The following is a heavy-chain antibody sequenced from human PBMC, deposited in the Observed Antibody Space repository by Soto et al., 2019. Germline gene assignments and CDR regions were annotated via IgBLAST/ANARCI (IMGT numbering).Heavy chain of an antibody. V-gene: IGHV4-39*01. CDR1: GGSISSSSYY. CDR2: ISYSGST. D-gene: IGHD3-10*01. Sequence: QLQLQESGPGLVKPSETLSLTCTVSGGSISSSSYYWGWIRQPPGKGLEWIGSISYSGSTYYNPSLKSRVTISVDTSKNQFSLKLSSVTAADTAVYYCARPSSYGSGSYYRATWFDPWGQGTLVTVSS. J-gene: IGHJ5*02. CDR3: ARPSSYGSGSYYRATWFDP.